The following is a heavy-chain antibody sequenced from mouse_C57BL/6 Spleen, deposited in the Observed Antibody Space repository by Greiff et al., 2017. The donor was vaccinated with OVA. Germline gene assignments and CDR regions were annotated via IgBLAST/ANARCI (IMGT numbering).Heavy chain of an antibody. D-gene: IGHD3-1*01. V-gene: IGHV1-61*01. CDR2: IYPSDSET. CDR1: GYTFTSYW. J-gene: IGHJ2*01. Sequence: QVQLQQPGAELVRPGSSVKLSCKASGYTFTSYWMDWVKQRPGQGLEWIGNIYPSDSETHYNQKFKDKATLTVDKSSSTAYMQLSSLTSEDSAVYYCARSGTESVYSDYWGQGTTLTVSS. CDR3: ARSGTESVYSDY.